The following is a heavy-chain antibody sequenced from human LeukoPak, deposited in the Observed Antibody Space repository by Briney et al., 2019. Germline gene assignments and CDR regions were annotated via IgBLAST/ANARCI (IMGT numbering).Heavy chain of an antibody. V-gene: IGHV3-9*03. CDR2: ISWNSGSI. D-gene: IGHD6-13*01. J-gene: IGHJ4*02. CDR1: GFTFSSYG. Sequence: PGGTLRLSCAASGFTFSSYGMSWVRQAPGKGLECVSGISWNSGSIGYADSVKGRFTISRDNAKNSLYLQMNSLRAEDMALYYCAKEIRAAAGIGEGSLDYWGQGTLVTVSS. CDR3: AKEIRAAAGIGEGSLDY.